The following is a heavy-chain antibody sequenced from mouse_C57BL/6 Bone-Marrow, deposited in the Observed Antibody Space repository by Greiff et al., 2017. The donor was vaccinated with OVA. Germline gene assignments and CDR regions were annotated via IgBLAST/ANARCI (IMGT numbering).Heavy chain of an antibody. CDR3: ARPLDYYGSSYWYFDV. V-gene: IGHV1-53*01. D-gene: IGHD1-1*01. CDR2: INPNNGGT. Sequence: VQLQQPGAELVMPGASVKLSCKASGYTFTSYWMHWVKQRPGQGLEWIGDINPNNGGTSYNQKFKGKATLTVDKSSSTAYMELRSLTSEDSAVYYCARPLDYYGSSYWYFDVWGTGTTVTVSS. J-gene: IGHJ1*03. CDR1: GYTFTSYW.